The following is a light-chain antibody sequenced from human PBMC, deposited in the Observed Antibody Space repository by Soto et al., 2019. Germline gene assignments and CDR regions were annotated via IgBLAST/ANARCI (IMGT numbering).Light chain of an antibody. CDR3: AAWDDDLHVWL. Sequence: QSVLTQPPSVSATPGQGVTLSCSGGDSNIGSTAVNWYQQLPGTAPKLLIYSSNQRPSGVPDRISGSKSGTSASLAISGLQSEDEADYYCAAWDDDLHVWLLGGGTKVTVL. CDR2: SSN. J-gene: IGLJ3*02. V-gene: IGLV1-44*01. CDR1: DSNIGSTA.